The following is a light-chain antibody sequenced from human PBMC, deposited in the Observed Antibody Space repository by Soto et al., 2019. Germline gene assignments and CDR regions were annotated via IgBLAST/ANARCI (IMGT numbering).Light chain of an antibody. J-gene: IGLJ2*01. V-gene: IGLV1-40*01. CDR3: QSYDRSLSGSI. CDR2: ANT. CDR1: SSNIGAPYD. Sequence: QSVLTQPPSVSGAPGQRVTISCTGSSSNIGAPYDVHWYQQLPGIAPKLLIYANTNRPSGVPDRFSGSKSGTSASLAITGLQAEDEADYYCQSYDRSLSGSIFGGGTKLTVL.